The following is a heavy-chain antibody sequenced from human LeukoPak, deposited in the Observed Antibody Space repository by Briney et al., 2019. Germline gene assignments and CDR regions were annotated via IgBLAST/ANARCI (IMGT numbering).Heavy chain of an antibody. Sequence: GSSVKVSCKASGGTFSSYAISWVRPAPGQGLEWMGRIIPIFGTANYAQKFQGRVTITTDESTSTAYMELSSLRSEDTAVYYCARSGSGYSYAPSDLGDLTRHDAFDIWGEGTMVTVSS. CDR2: IIPIFGTA. V-gene: IGHV1-69*05. CDR1: GGTFSSYA. CDR3: ARSGSGYSYAPSDLGDLTRHDAFDI. J-gene: IGHJ3*02. D-gene: IGHD5-18*01.